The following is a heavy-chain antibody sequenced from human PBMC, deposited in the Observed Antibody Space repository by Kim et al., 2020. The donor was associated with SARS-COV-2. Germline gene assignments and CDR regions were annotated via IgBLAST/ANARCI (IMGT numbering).Heavy chain of an antibody. CDR1: GLTFDDYA. J-gene: IGHJ4*02. D-gene: IGHD6-13*01. CDR2: ISWNSGSI. Sequence: GGSLRLSCAASGLTFDDYAMHWVRQAPGKGLEWVSGISWNSGSIGYADSVKGRFTISRDNAKNSLYLQMNSLRAEDTALYYCAKEGSSSWYYFDYWGQGTLVTVSS. CDR3: AKEGSSSWYYFDY. V-gene: IGHV3-9*01.